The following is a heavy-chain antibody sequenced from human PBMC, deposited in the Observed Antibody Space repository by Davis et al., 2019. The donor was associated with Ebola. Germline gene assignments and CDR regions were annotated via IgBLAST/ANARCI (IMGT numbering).Heavy chain of an antibody. D-gene: IGHD3-22*01. CDR1: GFTFSSYS. CDR3: AREGGSSGYPIDY. J-gene: IGHJ4*02. Sequence: GESLKISCAASGFTFSSYSMNWVRQAPGKGLEWVSYISSSSSTIYYADSVKGRFTISRDNAKNSLYLQMNSLRDEDTAVYYCAREGGSSGYPIDYWGQGTLVTVSS. CDR2: ISSSSSTI. V-gene: IGHV3-48*02.